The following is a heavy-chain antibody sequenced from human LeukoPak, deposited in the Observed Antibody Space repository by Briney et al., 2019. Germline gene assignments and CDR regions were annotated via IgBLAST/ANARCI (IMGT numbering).Heavy chain of an antibody. CDR1: GFNFRAYA. V-gene: IGHV3-23*01. CDR2: ISGSGGTT. J-gene: IGHJ3*02. CDR3: AKDGVATQHALDI. Sequence: GGSVRLSCAASGFNFRAYAMTWVRQAPGKGLDWVSGISGSGGTTYYADSVRGRFTISRDNSKNTVYLQLNNLRAEDTGVYYCAKDGVATQHALDIWGHGTMVTVSS. D-gene: IGHD5-12*01.